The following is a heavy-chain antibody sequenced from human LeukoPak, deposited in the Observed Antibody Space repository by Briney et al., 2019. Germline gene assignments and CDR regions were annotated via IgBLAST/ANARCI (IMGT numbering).Heavy chain of an antibody. D-gene: IGHD2-15*01. J-gene: IGHJ4*02. V-gene: IGHV4-59*01. CDR1: GGSISSYY. CDR2: IYYSGST. Sequence: SETLSLTCTVSGGSISSYYWSWIRQPPGKGLECIGYIYYSGSTNYNASLTNRVTISVDTSKNQFSLKLSSVTAADTAVYYCAREVGYCSGGSCYSYFDYWGQGTLVTVSS. CDR3: AREVGYCSGGSCYSYFDY.